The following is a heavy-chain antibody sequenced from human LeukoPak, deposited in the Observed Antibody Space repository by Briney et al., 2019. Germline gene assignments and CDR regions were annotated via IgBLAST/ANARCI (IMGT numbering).Heavy chain of an antibody. V-gene: IGHV4-39*01. CDR3: ASSSPNWFDP. Sequence: SETLSLTCAVSGGSISSGGYSWGWIRQPPGKGLEWIGSIYYSGSTYYNPSLKSRVTISVDTSKNQFSLKLSSVTAADTAVYYCASSSPNWFDPWGQGTLVTVSS. J-gene: IGHJ5*02. CDR1: GGSISSGGYS. CDR2: IYYSGST. D-gene: IGHD6-6*01.